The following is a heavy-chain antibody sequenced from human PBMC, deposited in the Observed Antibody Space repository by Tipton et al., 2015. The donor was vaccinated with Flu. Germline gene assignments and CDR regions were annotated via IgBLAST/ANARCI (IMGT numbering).Heavy chain of an antibody. V-gene: IGHV3-73*01. J-gene: IGHJ6*02. CDR3: SNLGYCSGHFCSRGQGTLVTVSSDV. CDR2: IRSKVGNYAT. CDR1: RLTFNDSV. D-gene: IGHD2-15*01. Sequence: QLVQSGGGLVQPGGSLKLSCAASRLTFNDSVIHWVRQTSGKGLEWVGRIRSKVGNYATAYAASVRGRFTFSRDEAKSMAYLEMNNLKAEDTAVYFCSNLGYCSGHFCSRGQGTLVTVSSDVWGQGTTVTVSS.